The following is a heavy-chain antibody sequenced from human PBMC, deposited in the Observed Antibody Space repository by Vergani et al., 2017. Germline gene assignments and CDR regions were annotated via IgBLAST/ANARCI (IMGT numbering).Heavy chain of an antibody. Sequence: QVHLVESGGGVVQPGRSLRLSCVVSGFTSSYYGMHWVRQAPGKGLEWVAVISYDGTQKYYADSVKGRFTISRDNSKNTLYVQMNSLRAEDTAVYYCAREGIAAVGTTLLFDYWGQGTLVTVPS. D-gene: IGHD6-13*01. J-gene: IGHJ4*02. CDR1: GFTSSYYG. CDR3: AREGIAAVGTTLLFDY. V-gene: IGHV3-30*03. CDR2: ISYDGTQK.